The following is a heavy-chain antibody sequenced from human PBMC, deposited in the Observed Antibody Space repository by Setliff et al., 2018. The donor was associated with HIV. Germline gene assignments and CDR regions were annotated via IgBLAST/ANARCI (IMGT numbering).Heavy chain of an antibody. Sequence: ASVKVSCKASGYTFTGYAVHWVRQAPGQRLEWMGWINAGNGNTKYSQKFQGRVTITTDTSASTAYMELNSLSSEDTAVYYCARHQAPYYGSSGYNPNWYFDLWGRGTLVTVSS. CDR3: ARHQAPYYGSSGYNPNWYFDL. CDR2: INAGNGNT. CDR1: GYTFTGYA. V-gene: IGHV1-3*01. D-gene: IGHD3-22*01. J-gene: IGHJ2*01.